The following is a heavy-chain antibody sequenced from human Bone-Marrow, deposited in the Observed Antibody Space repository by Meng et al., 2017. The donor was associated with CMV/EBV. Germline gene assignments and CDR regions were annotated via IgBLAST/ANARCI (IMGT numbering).Heavy chain of an antibody. CDR1: GYTFTSYY. CDR3: ARERGVVVISTTGGMDV. Sequence: SVKVSCKASGYTFTSYYMHWVRQAPGQGLEWMGIINPSGGSTSYAQKFQGRVTMTRDTSTSTVYMELSSLRSEDTAVYYCARERGVVVISTTGGMDVWGQGTTVTVSS. J-gene: IGHJ6*02. CDR2: INPSGGST. D-gene: IGHD2-21*01. V-gene: IGHV1-46*01.